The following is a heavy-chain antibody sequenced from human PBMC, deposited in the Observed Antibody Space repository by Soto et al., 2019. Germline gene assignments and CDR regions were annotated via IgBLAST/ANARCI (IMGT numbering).Heavy chain of an antibody. V-gene: IGHV3-30-3*01. J-gene: IGHJ4*02. Sequence: ESGGGVVQPGRSLRLSCAASGFTFSSYAMHWVRQAPGKGLEWVAVISYDGSNKYYADSVKGRFTISRDNSKNTLYLQMNSLRAEDTAVYYCARDSTNGDLDYWGQGTLVTVSS. CDR2: ISYDGSNK. CDR1: GFTFSSYA. CDR3: ARDSTNGDLDY. D-gene: IGHD4-17*01.